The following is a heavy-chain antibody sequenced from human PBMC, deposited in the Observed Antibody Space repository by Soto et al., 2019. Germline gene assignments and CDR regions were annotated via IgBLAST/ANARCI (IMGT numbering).Heavy chain of an antibody. Sequence: PSETLSLTCTVSGGSISSYYWSWIRQPPGKGLEWIGYIYYSGSTNYNPSLKSLVTISVDTSKNQFSLKLSSVTAADTAVYYCARAPGYNYDILTGYYKYYYYYGMDVWGQGTTVTVSS. J-gene: IGHJ6*02. D-gene: IGHD3-9*01. CDR1: GGSISSYY. CDR3: ARAPGYNYDILTGYYKYYYYYGMDV. CDR2: IYYSGST. V-gene: IGHV4-59*01.